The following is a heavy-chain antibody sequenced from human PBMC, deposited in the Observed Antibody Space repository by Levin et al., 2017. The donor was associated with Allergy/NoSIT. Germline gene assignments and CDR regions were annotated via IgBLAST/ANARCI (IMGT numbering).Heavy chain of an antibody. V-gene: IGHV3-13*04. Sequence: LSLTCAASGFTFSSYDMHWVRPATGKGPEWVSAIGTAGDTYYPGSVKGRFTISRENAKNSLYLQMNSLRAGDTAVYYCARGTVAGMGFDYWGQGTLVTVSS. D-gene: IGHD6-19*01. CDR1: GFTFSSYD. CDR2: IGTAGDT. J-gene: IGHJ4*02. CDR3: ARGTVAGMGFDY.